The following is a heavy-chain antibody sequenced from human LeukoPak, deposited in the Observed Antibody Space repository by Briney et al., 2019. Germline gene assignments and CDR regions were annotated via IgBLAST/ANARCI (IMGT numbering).Heavy chain of an antibody. V-gene: IGHV3-74*01. D-gene: IGHD2-15*01. CDR2: INAGGCFT. CDR1: GFTFSTHW. J-gene: IGHJ4*02. Sequence: GGSLRLSCAASGFTFSTHWMHRVRQAPRKGLVWVSRINAGGCFTSYADSVKGRFTISRDNTENTLYLQMNSLTAEDTAVYYCARDPGISGVDYWGLGTLVTVSS. CDR3: ARDPGISGVDY.